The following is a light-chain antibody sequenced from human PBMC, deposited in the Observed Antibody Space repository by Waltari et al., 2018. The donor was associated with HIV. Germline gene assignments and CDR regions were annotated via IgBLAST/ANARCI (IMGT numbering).Light chain of an antibody. J-gene: IGLJ3*02. Sequence: QTALTQPASVSGSPGQSITISCTGTSSDVGAYNLVSWYQQHPGKAPRLIIYDFSKRPAGFSKRFTVSKSGNTASLTSAGLQAEDEADYYCCSYVSEIVPCVFGGGTKLTVL. CDR3: CSYVSEIVPCV. CDR1: SSDVGAYNL. CDR2: DFS. V-gene: IGLV2-23*02.